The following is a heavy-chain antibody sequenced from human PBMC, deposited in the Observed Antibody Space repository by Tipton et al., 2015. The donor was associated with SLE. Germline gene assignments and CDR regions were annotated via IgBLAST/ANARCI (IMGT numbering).Heavy chain of an antibody. J-gene: IGHJ3*01. CDR2: IHYSGST. CDR1: GGSVSSNPHY. Sequence: TLSLTCTVSGGSVSSNPHYWSWIRQPPGKGLEWIGYIHYSGSTYYNPSLKSRVTISVDMSKNQFSLKLNSVTAADTAVYYCATVDYFDSGDAFDFWGHGSMVTVSS. V-gene: IGHV4-31*03. D-gene: IGHD3-22*01. CDR3: ATVDYFDSGDAFDF.